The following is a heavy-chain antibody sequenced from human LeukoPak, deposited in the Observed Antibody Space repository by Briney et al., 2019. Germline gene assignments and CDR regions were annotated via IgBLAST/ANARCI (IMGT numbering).Heavy chain of an antibody. CDR1: GFTFDDYA. V-gene: IGHV3-9*01. CDR2: ISWNSGSI. D-gene: IGHD6-6*01. CDR3: AKDISYVYSSSSEFDY. J-gene: IGHJ4*02. Sequence: GGSLRLSCAASGFTFDDYAMHWVRQAPGKGLEWVSGISWNSGSIGYADSVKGRFTISRDNAKNSLYLQMNSLRAEDTALYYCAKDISYVYSSSSEFDYWGQGTLVTVSS.